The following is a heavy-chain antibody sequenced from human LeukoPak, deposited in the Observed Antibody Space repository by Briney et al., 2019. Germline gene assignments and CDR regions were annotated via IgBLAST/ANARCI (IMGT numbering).Heavy chain of an antibody. CDR3: AKSVSITMKIQGGLDY. CDR2: ISGSGGST. D-gene: IGHD3-22*01. J-gene: IGHJ4*02. V-gene: IGHV3-23*01. CDR1: GFTFSSYA. Sequence: SGGSLRLSCVASGFTFSSYAMSWVRQAPGKGLEWVSAISGSGGSTYYADSVKGRFTISRDNSKNTLYLQMNSLRAEDTAVYYCAKSVSITMKIQGGLDYWGQGTLVTVSS.